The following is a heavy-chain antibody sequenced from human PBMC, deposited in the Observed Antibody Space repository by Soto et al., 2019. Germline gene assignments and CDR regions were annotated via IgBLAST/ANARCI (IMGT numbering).Heavy chain of an antibody. V-gene: IGHV3-23*01. CDR2: ISGSGGST. CDR3: AKDMWPPGHFDWLVDY. CDR1: GFTFSSYA. D-gene: IGHD3-9*01. Sequence: GGSLRLSCAASGFTFSSYAMSWVRQAPGKGLEWVSAISGSGGSTYYADSVKGRFTISRDNSKNTLYLQMNSLRAEDTAVYYCAKDMWPPGHFDWLVDYWGQGTLVTVSS. J-gene: IGHJ4*02.